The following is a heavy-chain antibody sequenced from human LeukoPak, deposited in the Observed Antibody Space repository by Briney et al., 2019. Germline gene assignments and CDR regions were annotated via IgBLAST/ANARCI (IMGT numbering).Heavy chain of an antibody. V-gene: IGHV3-64D*06. D-gene: IGHD3-16*01. CDR2: ISNNVDST. CDR1: GFTFNNYA. Sequence: PGGSLRLSCSASGFTFNNYAIHWVRQAPGKGLEYVSVISNNVDSTYYADSVKGRFTMSRDNSKNTLYLQMSSLRAEDTAVYYCVKDRGGFFDYWGQGTLVTVSS. J-gene: IGHJ4*02. CDR3: VKDRGGFFDY.